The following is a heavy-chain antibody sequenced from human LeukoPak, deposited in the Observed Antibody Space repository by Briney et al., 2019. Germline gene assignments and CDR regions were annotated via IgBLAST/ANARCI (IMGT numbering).Heavy chain of an antibody. V-gene: IGHV4-59*01. D-gene: IGHD3-10*01. CDR1: GGSISSYY. Sequence: SETLSLTCTVSGGSISSYYWSWIRQPPGKGLEWIGYICYSGSTNYNPSLKSRVTISVDTSKNQFSLKLSSVTAADTAVYYCARKPERYYYGSGSPLYFDYWGQGTLVTVSS. J-gene: IGHJ4*02. CDR3: ARKPERYYYGSGSPLYFDY. CDR2: ICYSGST.